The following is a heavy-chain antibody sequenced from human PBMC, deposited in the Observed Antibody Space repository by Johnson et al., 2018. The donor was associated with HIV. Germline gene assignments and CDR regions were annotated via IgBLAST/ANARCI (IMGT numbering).Heavy chain of an antibody. D-gene: IGHD2-8*02. CDR3: ARGGYCTVGVCLGDAFDI. CDR1: GFTFANYG. Sequence: MMLVESGGSVIRPGGSLRLSCVGTGFTFANYGMSWVRQAPGKGLQWVAGINWNGDTTTYADSVKGRFTVSRDNAKNSRYLQLNSLGAEDTALYYCARGGYCTVGVCLGDAFDIWGQGTMVTVSS. J-gene: IGHJ3*02. CDR2: INWNGDTT. V-gene: IGHV3-20*04.